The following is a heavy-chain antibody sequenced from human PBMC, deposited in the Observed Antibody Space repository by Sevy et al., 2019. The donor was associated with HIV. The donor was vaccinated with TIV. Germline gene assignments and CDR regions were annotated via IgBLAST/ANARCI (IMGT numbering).Heavy chain of an antibody. Sequence: GGSLRLSCAASGFTFSDYAMHWVRQAPGKGLEWVAIISIDGRNIFYADSVKGRFPISRNDPKNTLYVQMNSLRVDETAVYYCVQGGLRGVLRPFHFWGQGTLVTVSS. J-gene: IGHJ4*02. V-gene: IGHV3-30*03. D-gene: IGHD3-10*01. CDR1: GFTFSDYA. CDR3: VQGGLRGVLRPFHF. CDR2: ISIDGRNI.